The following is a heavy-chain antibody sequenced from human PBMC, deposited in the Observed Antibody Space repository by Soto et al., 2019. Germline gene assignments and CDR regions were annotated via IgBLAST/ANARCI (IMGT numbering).Heavy chain of an antibody. CDR2: VWYDGNTR. D-gene: IGHD3-10*01. CDR3: ARDSFGGVNDL. V-gene: IGHV3-33*01. CDR1: GFTFTRYT. Sequence: GGSLRLSCAASGFTFTRYTMHWVRQAPGKGLEWVVIVWYDGNTRFYADSVKGRFTISRDNSQNMLFLQMNSLRAEDTAVYYCARDSFGGVNDLWGQGTMVTVSS. J-gene: IGHJ3*01.